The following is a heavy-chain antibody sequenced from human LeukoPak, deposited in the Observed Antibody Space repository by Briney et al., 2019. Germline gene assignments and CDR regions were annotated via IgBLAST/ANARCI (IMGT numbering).Heavy chain of an antibody. CDR1: GGSISSSSYY. Sequence: SETLSLTCTVSGGSISSSSYYWGWIRQPPGKGLEWIGSIYYSGSTYYNPSLKSRVTISVDTSKNQFSLKLSSVTAADTAVYYCARQIRYSGSYLSIDWFDPWGQGTLVTVSS. V-gene: IGHV4-39*01. J-gene: IGHJ5*02. CDR3: ARQIRYSGSYLSIDWFDP. CDR2: IYYSGST. D-gene: IGHD1-26*01.